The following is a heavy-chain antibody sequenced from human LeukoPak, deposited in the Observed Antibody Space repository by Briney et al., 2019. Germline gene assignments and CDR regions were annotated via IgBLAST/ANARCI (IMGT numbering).Heavy chain of an antibody. D-gene: IGHD1-26*01. CDR2: ISWNSGSI. V-gene: IGHV3-9*01. CDR1: GFTFDDYA. CDR3: ARKGSLWDILVDY. Sequence: GGSLRLSCAASGFTFDDYAMHWVRQAPGKGLEWVSGISWNSGSIGYADSVKGRFTISRDNAKNSLDLQMTGLRAEDTAVYYCARKGSLWDILVDYWGQGVMVTVSS. J-gene: IGHJ4*02.